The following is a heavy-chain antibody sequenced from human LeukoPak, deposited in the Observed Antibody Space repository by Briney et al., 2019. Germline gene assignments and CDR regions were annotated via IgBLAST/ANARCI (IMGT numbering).Heavy chain of an antibody. CDR2: TYTSGST. V-gene: IGHV4-61*02. CDR3: ARVMAVYHSSSSRRSNWFDP. D-gene: IGHD6-13*01. Sequence: SQTLSLTCTVSGGSISSGSYYWSWIRQPAGKGLEWIGRTYTSGSTNYNPSLKSRVTISVDTSKNQFSLKLSSVTAADTAVYYCARVMAVYHSSSSRRSNWFDPWGQGTLVTVSS. J-gene: IGHJ5*02. CDR1: GGSISSGSYY.